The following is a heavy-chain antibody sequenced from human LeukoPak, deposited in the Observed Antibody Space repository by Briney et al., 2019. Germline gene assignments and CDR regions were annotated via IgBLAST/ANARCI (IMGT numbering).Heavy chain of an antibody. V-gene: IGHV4-39*01. CDR1: GGSISSGDYY. Sequence: SETLSLTCTVSGGSISSGDYYWGWIRQPPGKGLEWIGSIYYSGSTYHNPSLKSRVTISVDTSKNQFSLKLSSVTAADTAVSYCARQVYYYGSGSHRDFDYWGQGTLVTVSS. D-gene: IGHD3-10*01. J-gene: IGHJ4*02. CDR3: ARQVYYYGSGSHRDFDY. CDR2: IYYSGST.